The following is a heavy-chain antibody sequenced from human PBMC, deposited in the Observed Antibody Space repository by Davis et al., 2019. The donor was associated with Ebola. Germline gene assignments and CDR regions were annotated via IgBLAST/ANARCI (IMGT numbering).Heavy chain of an antibody. J-gene: IGHJ4*02. Sequence: MPSETLSLTCTVSGGSISSSYWSWIRQAPGKGLEWIGSIYYIGSTNYNPSLKSRVTMSVDTSKKQFPLKVSSVTAADTGVYYCARHLSYGGNPGKYYFDYWGQGTLVTVSS. V-gene: IGHV4-59*08. CDR3: ARHLSYGGNPGKYYFDY. CDR2: IYYIGST. D-gene: IGHD4-23*01. CDR1: GGSISSSY.